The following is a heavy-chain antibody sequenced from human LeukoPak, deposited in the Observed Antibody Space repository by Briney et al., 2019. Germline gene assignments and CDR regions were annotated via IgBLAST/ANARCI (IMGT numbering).Heavy chain of an antibody. D-gene: IGHD3-9*01. Sequence: PSETLSLTCTVSGGSISSGSHYWSWIRQPAGKGLEWIGRIYTSGSTNYNPSLKSRVTISVDTSKNQFSLKLSSVTAADTAVYYCARARKWYYDILTGYPRGENPFDYWGQGTLVTVSS. CDR1: GGSISSGSHY. CDR2: IYTSGST. J-gene: IGHJ4*02. V-gene: IGHV4-61*02. CDR3: ARARKWYYDILTGYPRGENPFDY.